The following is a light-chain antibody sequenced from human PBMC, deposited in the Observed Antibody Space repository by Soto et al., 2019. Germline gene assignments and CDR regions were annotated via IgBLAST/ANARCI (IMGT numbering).Light chain of an antibody. Sequence: QLVLTQPPSVSATPAQRVTISCSGSSSNIGSNAVNWYQQLPGTAPKLLIYSNNQRPSGVPDRLSGSKSGTSASLAISGLQSEDEADYYCATWDDSLNADVFGTGTKVTVL. V-gene: IGLV1-44*01. CDR1: SSNIGSNA. CDR3: ATWDDSLNADV. J-gene: IGLJ1*01. CDR2: SNN.